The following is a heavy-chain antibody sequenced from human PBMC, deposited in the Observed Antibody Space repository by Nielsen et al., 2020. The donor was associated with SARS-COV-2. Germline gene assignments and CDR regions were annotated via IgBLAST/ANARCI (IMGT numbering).Heavy chain of an antibody. D-gene: IGHD6-13*01. V-gene: IGHV3-21*01. J-gene: IGHJ6*02. Sequence: GGSLRLSCAASGFTFSSYSMNWVRQAPGKGLEWVSSISSSSSYIYYADSVKGRFTISRDNAKNSLYLQMNSLRAEDTAVYYCATGAAAGTGNYYYGMDVWGQGTTVTVSS. CDR3: ATGAAAGTGNYYYGMDV. CDR2: ISSSSSYI. CDR1: GFTFSSYS.